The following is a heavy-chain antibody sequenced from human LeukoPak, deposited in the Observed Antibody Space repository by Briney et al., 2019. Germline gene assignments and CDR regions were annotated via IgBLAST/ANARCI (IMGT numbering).Heavy chain of an antibody. CDR2: INHSGST. D-gene: IGHD5-18*01. Sequence: PSETLSLTCAVYGGSSTDYYWNWIRQPPGKGLEWIGEINHSGSTNYNSSLKSRVTTSVDTSKNQFSLHLSSVTAADTAVYYCARRGNNYGRWYDPWGQGTLVTVSS. V-gene: IGHV4-34*01. CDR3: ARRGNNYGRWYDP. J-gene: IGHJ5*02. CDR1: GGSSTDYY.